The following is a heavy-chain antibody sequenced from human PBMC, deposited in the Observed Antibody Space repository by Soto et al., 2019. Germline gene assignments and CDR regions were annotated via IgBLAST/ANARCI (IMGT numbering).Heavy chain of an antibody. CDR3: AREADYRLHANWFDP. Sequence: HPGGSLRLSCAASGFTFSSYSMNWVRQAPGKGLEWVSYISSSSSTIYYADSVKGRFTISRDNAKNSLYLQMNSLRAEDTAVYYCAREADYRLHANWFDPWGQGTLVTVSS. J-gene: IGHJ5*02. V-gene: IGHV3-48*01. CDR1: GFTFSSYS. CDR2: ISSSSSTI. D-gene: IGHD4-4*01.